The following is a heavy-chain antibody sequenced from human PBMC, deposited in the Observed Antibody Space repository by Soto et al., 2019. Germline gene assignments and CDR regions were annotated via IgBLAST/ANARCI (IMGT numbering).Heavy chain of an antibody. V-gene: IGHV1-8*01. Sequence: GASVRVSCKASGYTFTSYDINWVRQATGQGLEWMGWMNPNSGNTGYAQKFQGRVTMTRNTSISTAYMELSSLRSEDTAVYYCATVYPKQWLALYRSFDIWGQGTMVTVSS. CDR3: ATVYPKQWLALYRSFDI. J-gene: IGHJ3*02. D-gene: IGHD6-19*01. CDR2: MNPNSGNT. CDR1: GYTFTSYD.